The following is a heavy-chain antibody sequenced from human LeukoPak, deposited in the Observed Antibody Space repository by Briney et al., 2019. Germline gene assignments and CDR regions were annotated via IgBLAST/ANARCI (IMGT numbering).Heavy chain of an antibody. CDR1: GYTFTSYV. CDR3: ARESRGYYYDSSGSNQKHVSNHYYYYGMDV. V-gene: IGHV1-18*01. CDR2: ISAYNGNT. J-gene: IGHJ6*02. Sequence: ASVKVSCKASGYTFTSYVISWVRQAPGQGLEWMGWISAYNGNTNYAQKLQGRVTMTTDTSTSTAYMELRSLRSDDTAVYYCARESRGYYYDSSGSNQKHVSNHYYYYGMDVWGQGTTVTVSS. D-gene: IGHD3-22*01.